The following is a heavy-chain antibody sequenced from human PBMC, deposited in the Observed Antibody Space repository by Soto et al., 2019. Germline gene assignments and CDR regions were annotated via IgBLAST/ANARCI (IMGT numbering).Heavy chain of an antibody. CDR1: GYSLSELS. V-gene: IGHV1-24*01. Sequence: QVHLVQSGAEVRKPGASVKVSCKVSGYSLSELSIHWVRQGPGKGLEWMGSFHPEEGEAIYAQNFQGRVTMTEDRGADTLSLDLSGLRSEDTAVYYCVADLFHDYGDYEGADAFDIWGQGTMVTVSS. D-gene: IGHD4-17*01. CDR2: FHPEEGEA. J-gene: IGHJ3*02. CDR3: VADLFHDYGDYEGADAFDI.